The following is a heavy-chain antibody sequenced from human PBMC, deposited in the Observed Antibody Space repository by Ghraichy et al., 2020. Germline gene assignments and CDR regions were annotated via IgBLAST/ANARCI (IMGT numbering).Heavy chain of an antibody. V-gene: IGHV3-23*01. CDR1: GFTFSSYA. D-gene: IGHD3-10*01. Sequence: GGSLRLSCAASGFTFSSYAMSWVRQAPGKGLEWVSAISGSGGSTYYADSVKGRFTISRDNSKNTLYLQMNSLRAEDTAVYYCAKDSHPRSVRITMVRGGPDYWGQGTLVTVSS. CDR3: AKDSHPRSVRITMVRGGPDY. CDR2: ISGSGGST. J-gene: IGHJ4*02.